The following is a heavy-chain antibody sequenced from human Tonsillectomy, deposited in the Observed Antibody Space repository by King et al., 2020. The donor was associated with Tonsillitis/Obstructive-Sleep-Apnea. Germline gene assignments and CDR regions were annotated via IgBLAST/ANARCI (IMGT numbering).Heavy chain of an antibody. CDR1: GGTFSSYA. CDR2: IIPILGIP. Sequence: QLVQSGAEVKKPGSSVKVSCKASGGTFSSYAISWVRQAPGQGLEWMGGIIPILGIPNYAQRFQGRVTITADKSTSTAYMELSSLRSEDTAVYYCAREEVVIAAAGNWFGPWGQGTLVTVSP. V-gene: IGHV1-69*10. CDR3: AREEVVIAAAGNWFGP. J-gene: IGHJ5*02. D-gene: IGHD6-13*01.